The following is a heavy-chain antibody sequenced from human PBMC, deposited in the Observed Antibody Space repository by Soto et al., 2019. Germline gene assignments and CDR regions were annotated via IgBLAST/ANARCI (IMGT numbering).Heavy chain of an antibody. Sequence: PGGSLRLSCAASGFTFSSYWMHWVRQAPGKGLVWVSRINSDGRTTTYADSVKGRFTISRDNAKNTLYLQMNSLRAEDTAVYYCARAPGIPYSDSSSYDDWGQGTLVTVSS. V-gene: IGHV3-74*01. CDR2: INSDGRTT. CDR1: GFTFSSYW. CDR3: ARAPGIPYSDSSSYDD. D-gene: IGHD3-22*01. J-gene: IGHJ4*02.